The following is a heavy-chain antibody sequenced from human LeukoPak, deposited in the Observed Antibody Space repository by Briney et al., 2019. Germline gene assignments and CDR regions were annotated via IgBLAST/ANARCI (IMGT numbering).Heavy chain of an antibody. Sequence: ASVKVSCKASGYTFTSYYMQWLRQAPGQGIEWMGLINPSGGSTRYAQKFQGRVTMTRDTSTSTVYMELSRLRSEDTAVYYCARDREELHSFDYWGQGTLVTVSS. D-gene: IGHD1-26*01. V-gene: IGHV1-46*01. J-gene: IGHJ4*02. CDR1: GYTFTSYY. CDR3: ARDREELHSFDY. CDR2: INPSGGST.